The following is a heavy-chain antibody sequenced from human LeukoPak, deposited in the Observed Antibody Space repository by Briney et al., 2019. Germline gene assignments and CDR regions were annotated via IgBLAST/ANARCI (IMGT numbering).Heavy chain of an antibody. J-gene: IGHJ4*02. D-gene: IGHD3-22*01. CDR3: AKDTGVFYDSSGYYGYFDY. Sequence: GGSLRLSCAASGFTFSSYAMSWVRQAPGKGLEWVSAISGSGGSTYCADSVKGRFAISRDNSKNTLYLQMNSLRAEDTAVYYCAKDTGVFYDSSGYYGYFDYWGQGTLVTVSS. CDR1: GFTFSSYA. CDR2: ISGSGGST. V-gene: IGHV3-23*01.